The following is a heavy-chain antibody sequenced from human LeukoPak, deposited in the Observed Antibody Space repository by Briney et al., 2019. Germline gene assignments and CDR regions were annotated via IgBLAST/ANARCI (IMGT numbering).Heavy chain of an antibody. D-gene: IGHD3-22*01. J-gene: IGHJ6*03. CDR2: INPNSGGT. CDR3: ARGYYDSSGPYYYYYYMDV. CDR1: GYTFTGYY. V-gene: IGHV1-2*02. Sequence: ASVKVSCKASGYTFTGYYMHWVRQAPGQGLEWMGWINPNSGGTNYAQKFQGRVTMTRDTSTSTVYMELSSLRSEDTAVYYCARGYYDSSGPYYYYYYMDVWGKGTTVTISS.